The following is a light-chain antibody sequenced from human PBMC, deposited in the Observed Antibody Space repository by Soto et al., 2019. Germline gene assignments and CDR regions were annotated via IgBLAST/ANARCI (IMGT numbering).Light chain of an antibody. V-gene: IGKV3-11*01. CDR1: QSVSSY. CDR2: DAS. J-gene: IGKJ4*01. CDR3: QQRTNWPLT. Sequence: EIVLTQSPATLSLSPGERATLSCRASQSVSSYLAWYQHTPGQAPRLLIYDASNRATGIPARFSGSGSGTDFTLTISSLEPEDFAVYYCQQRTNWPLTFGGGTKVDIK.